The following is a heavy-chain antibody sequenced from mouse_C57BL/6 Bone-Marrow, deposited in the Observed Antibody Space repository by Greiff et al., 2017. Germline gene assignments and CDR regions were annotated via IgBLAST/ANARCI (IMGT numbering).Heavy chain of an antibody. CDR3: ARGDSNYPYYYAMDY. V-gene: IGHV3-6*01. J-gene: IGHJ4*01. CDR2: ISYDGSN. CDR1: GYSITSGYY. Sequence: DVQLQESGPGLVKPSQSLSLTCSVTGYSITSGYYWNWIRQFPGNKLEWMGYISYDGSNNYNPSLKNRISITRDTSKNQFFLKLNSVTTEDTATYYCARGDSNYPYYYAMDYWGQGTSVTVSS. D-gene: IGHD2-5*01.